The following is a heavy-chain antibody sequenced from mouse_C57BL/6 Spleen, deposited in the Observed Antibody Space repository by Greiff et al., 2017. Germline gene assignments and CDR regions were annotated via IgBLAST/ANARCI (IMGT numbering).Heavy chain of an antibody. Sequence: EVNVVESGGGLVKPGGSLKFSCAASGFTFSSYAMSWVRQTPEKRLEWVATISDGGSYTYYPDNVKGRFTISIDNAKNNLYLQMSHLKSEDTAMYYCARPHFYGSSYVGYFDVWGTGTTVTVSS. V-gene: IGHV5-4*03. CDR3: ARPHFYGSSYVGYFDV. J-gene: IGHJ1*03. CDR1: GFTFSSYA. D-gene: IGHD1-1*01. CDR2: ISDGGSYT.